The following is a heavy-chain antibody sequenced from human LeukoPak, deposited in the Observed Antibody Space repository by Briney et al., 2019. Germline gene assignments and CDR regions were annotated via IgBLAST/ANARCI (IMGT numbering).Heavy chain of an antibody. D-gene: IGHD2-21*01. CDR3: ASNRYGDSY. CDR2: IKEDGSQK. J-gene: IGHJ4*02. Sequence: GGSLRLSCAASGFTFSSYWMSWVRQAPGKGLEWVANIKEDGSQKNYVDSVKGRFTISRDNVKNSLYLQMNSLRAKDTAVYYCASNRYGDSYWGQGTLVTVSS. V-gene: IGHV3-7*01. CDR1: GFTFSSYW.